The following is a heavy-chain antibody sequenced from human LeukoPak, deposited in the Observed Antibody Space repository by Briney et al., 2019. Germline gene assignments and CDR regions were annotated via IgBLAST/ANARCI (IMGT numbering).Heavy chain of an antibody. CDR2: VNHSGST. Sequence: PSETLSLTCAVYGGSFSGYYWSWIRQPPGKGLEWIGEVNHSGSTNYNPSLKSRLTISVDTSKNQFSLKLSSVTAADTAVYYCARAATGTIDYWGQGTLVTVSS. CDR1: GGSFSGYY. D-gene: IGHD1-7*01. V-gene: IGHV4-34*01. CDR3: ARAATGTIDY. J-gene: IGHJ4*02.